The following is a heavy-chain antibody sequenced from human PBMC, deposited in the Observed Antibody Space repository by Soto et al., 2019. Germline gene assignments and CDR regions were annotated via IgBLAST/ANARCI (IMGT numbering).Heavy chain of an antibody. V-gene: IGHV3-13*01. CDR3: ARDIYYDFWSGYYGTNQDKYYYYYGMDA. J-gene: IGHJ6*02. D-gene: IGHD3-3*01. CDR2: LSYAVDT. CDR1: GFTLSTYD. Sequence: GGSLRLSCAASGFTLSTYDMHWVRQGTGKGLEWVAALSYAVDTYYSDSVKGRFTISRDNSKNTLYLQMNSLRAEDTAVYYCARDIYYDFWSGYYGTNQDKYYYYYGMDAWGQGTTVTVSS.